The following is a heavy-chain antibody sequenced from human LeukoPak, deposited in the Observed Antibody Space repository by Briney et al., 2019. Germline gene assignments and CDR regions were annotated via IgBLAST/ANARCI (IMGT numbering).Heavy chain of an antibody. CDR1: GFTFSDYW. CDR3: ARHTTLDP. D-gene: IGHD1-14*01. CDR2: IKKDGNEK. Sequence: GGSLRLSCAASGFTFSDYWMSWVRQAPGKGLEWVANIKKDGNEKHYVDSVKGRFTISRDNAKNSLYLQMNSLRAEDTAVYYCARHTTLDPWGQGALVTVSS. J-gene: IGHJ5*02. V-gene: IGHV3-7*01.